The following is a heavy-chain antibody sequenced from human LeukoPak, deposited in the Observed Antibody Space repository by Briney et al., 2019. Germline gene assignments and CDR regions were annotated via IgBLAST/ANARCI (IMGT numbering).Heavy chain of an antibody. CDR2: ISSNGGST. Sequence: PGGSLRLSCAASGFTFSSYAMHWVRQAPGKGLEYVSAISSNGGSTYYANSVKGRFTISRDNSKNTLYLQMGSLRAEDMAVYYCAGGERDGDYGDYYYYYMDVWGKGTTVTVSS. V-gene: IGHV3-64*01. D-gene: IGHD4-17*01. J-gene: IGHJ6*03. CDR3: AGGERDGDYGDYYYYYMDV. CDR1: GFTFSSYA.